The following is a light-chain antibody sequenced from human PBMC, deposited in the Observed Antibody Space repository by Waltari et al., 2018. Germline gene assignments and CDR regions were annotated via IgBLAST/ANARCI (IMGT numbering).Light chain of an antibody. V-gene: IGKV3-15*01. Sequence: EIVMTQSPATLSVSPGERATLSCRASQSVSSNLAWYQQKPGKAPRLLIYGAATRATGIPARFNGSGSGTEFTLTISSLQSEDFAVYYCQQYNNWPPITFGQGTRLEIK. CDR1: QSVSSN. J-gene: IGKJ5*01. CDR3: QQYNNWPPIT. CDR2: GAA.